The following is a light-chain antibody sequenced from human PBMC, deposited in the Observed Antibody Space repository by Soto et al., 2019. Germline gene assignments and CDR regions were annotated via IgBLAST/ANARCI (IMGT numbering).Light chain of an antibody. Sequence: EIVMTQSPGTLSVSPGERATLFCRASQSVRSSLAWYQQKPGQAPRLLIYGVSTRATGVPVRFSGSGSGTEFTLTINSLQSEDFAVYYCQQYNNWPHTFGQGTKVDIK. CDR2: GVS. CDR3: QQYNNWPHT. CDR1: QSVRSS. V-gene: IGKV3-15*01. J-gene: IGKJ2*01.